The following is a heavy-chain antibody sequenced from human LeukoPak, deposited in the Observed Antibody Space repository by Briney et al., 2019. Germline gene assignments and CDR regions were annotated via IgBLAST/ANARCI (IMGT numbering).Heavy chain of an antibody. CDR1: GYTFTSYG. D-gene: IGHD6-19*01. CDR3: ARDQYSGDLDGGWFWGDYYYYMDV. Sequence: ASVKVSCKASGYTFTSYGISWVRQAPGQGLEWMGWISAYNGNTNYAQKLQGRVTMTTDTSTSTAYMELRSLRSDDTAVYYCARDQYSGDLDGGWFWGDYYYYMDVWGKGTTVTVSS. J-gene: IGHJ6*03. V-gene: IGHV1-18*01. CDR2: ISAYNGNT.